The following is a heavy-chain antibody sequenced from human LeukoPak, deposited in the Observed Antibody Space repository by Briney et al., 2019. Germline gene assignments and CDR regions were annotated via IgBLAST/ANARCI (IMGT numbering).Heavy chain of an antibody. V-gene: IGHV3-23*01. CDR3: ARVFRPSLTVFIIRGAFDI. CDR1: RFAFSNFA. D-gene: IGHD3-3*01. J-gene: IGHJ3*02. Sequence: PGGSLRLSCAASRFAFSNFAMTWIRQAPGKGLEWVSAISGSGDSTYSADHVRGRFTISRDNSKNSLYLQMNSLRVEDTAVYYCARVFRPSLTVFIIRGAFDIWGQGTMVTVSS. CDR2: ISGSGDST.